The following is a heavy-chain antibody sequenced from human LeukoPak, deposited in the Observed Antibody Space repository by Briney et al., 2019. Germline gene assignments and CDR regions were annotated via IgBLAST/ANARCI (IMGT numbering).Heavy chain of an antibody. CDR1: GGSISSYY. D-gene: IGHD4-17*01. Sequence: SETLSLTCTVSGGSISSYYWSWIRQPPGKGLEWIGYIYYSGSTNYNPSLKSRVTISVDTSKNQFSLQLSSVTAADTAVYYCARDYGDYGSFDPWGQGTLVTVSS. CDR3: ARDYGDYGSFDP. V-gene: IGHV4-59*01. J-gene: IGHJ5*02. CDR2: IYYSGST.